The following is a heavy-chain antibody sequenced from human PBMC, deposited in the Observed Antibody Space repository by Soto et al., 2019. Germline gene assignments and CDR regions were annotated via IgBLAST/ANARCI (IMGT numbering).Heavy chain of an antibody. CDR3: ATEGSSSVHFSQ. CDR2: VKEDGNEI. CDR1: GFTFSDNW. D-gene: IGHD6-25*01. V-gene: IGHV3-74*01. Sequence: EVQLVESGGGLVQPGGSLRLSCAASGFTFSDNWVHWIRQPPGKGLMWVSRVKEDGNEIIYADSVKGRFTVSSDSAKSTLFLQIEDLRVEDTAVYYCATEGSSSVHFSQWGQGTLVTVSS. J-gene: IGHJ4*02.